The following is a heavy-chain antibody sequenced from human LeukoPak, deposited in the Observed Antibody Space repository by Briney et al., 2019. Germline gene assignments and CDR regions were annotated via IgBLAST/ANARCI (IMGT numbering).Heavy chain of an antibody. Sequence: GGSLRLSCAASGFTFSCCGMHWVRQAPGKGLEWMAPVSSDARQKDYADSVKGRFTISRDNSKNTLYLQMDSLRTEDTAVYYCAKRIDRFALDYWGQGTLLIVSS. D-gene: IGHD3-9*01. CDR3: AKRIDRFALDY. V-gene: IGHV3-30*18. CDR1: GFTFSCCG. J-gene: IGHJ4*02. CDR2: VSSDARQK.